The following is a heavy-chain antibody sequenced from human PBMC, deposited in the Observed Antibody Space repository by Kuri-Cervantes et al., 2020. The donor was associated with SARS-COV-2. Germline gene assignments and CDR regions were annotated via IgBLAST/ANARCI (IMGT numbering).Heavy chain of an antibody. CDR2: IIPILGIA. Sequence: SVKVSCKASGYTFTSYAMNWVRQAPGQGLEWMGGIIPILGIANYAQKFQGRVTITADKSTSTAYMELSSLRSEDTAVYYCARWDYDFWSGYPYYYYGMDVWGQGTTVTVSS. V-gene: IGHV1-69*10. J-gene: IGHJ6*02. CDR3: ARWDYDFWSGYPYYYYGMDV. D-gene: IGHD3-3*01. CDR1: GYTFTSYA.